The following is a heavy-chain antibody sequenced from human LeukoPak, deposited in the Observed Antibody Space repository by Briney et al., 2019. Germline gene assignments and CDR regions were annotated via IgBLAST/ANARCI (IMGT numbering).Heavy chain of an antibody. V-gene: IGHV3-21*01. J-gene: IGHJ6*03. CDR3: ARVKTVVPAAIPGYMDV. Sequence: GGSLRLSCAASGFTFSSYSMNWVRQAPGKGLEWVSSISSSSSYIYYADSVKGRFTISRDNAKNSLYLQMNSLRAEDTAVYYCARVKTVVPAAIPGYMDVWGKGTTVTVSS. CDR1: GFTFSSYS. CDR2: ISSSSSYI. D-gene: IGHD2-2*01.